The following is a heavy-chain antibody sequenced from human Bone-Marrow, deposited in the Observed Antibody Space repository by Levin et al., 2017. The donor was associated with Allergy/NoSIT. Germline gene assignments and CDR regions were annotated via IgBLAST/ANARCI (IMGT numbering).Heavy chain of an antibody. CDR2: IYYGGST. V-gene: IGHV4-61*08. J-gene: IGHJ4*02. CDR3: ASSPGGGSYPYFFDS. CDR1: GDSVHSGGYY. D-gene: IGHD1-26*01. Sequence: HSQTLSLTCSVSGDSVHSGGYYWSWIRQPPGKGLEWIGYIYYGGSTNYNPSLKRRVTMSLDTSNNQFSLKVNSVSAADTAVYYCASSPGGGSYPYFFDSWGQGALLTVSS.